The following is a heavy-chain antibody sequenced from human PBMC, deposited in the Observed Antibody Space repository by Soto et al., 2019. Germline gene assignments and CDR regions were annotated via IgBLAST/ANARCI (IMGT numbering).Heavy chain of an antibody. Sequence: QVQLVQSGAEVKKPGASVKVSCKASGYSFSDYHIHWVRQAPGQGLEWLGRINPKSGGTSSAQKFQGWVTMTRDTSISTAYMELTSLRSDDTAVYFCARGHSTDCSNGVCSFFYNHEMDVWGQGTTVTVSS. J-gene: IGHJ6*02. V-gene: IGHV1-2*04. D-gene: IGHD2-8*01. CDR2: INPKSGGT. CDR3: ARGHSTDCSNGVCSFFYNHEMDV. CDR1: GYSFSDYH.